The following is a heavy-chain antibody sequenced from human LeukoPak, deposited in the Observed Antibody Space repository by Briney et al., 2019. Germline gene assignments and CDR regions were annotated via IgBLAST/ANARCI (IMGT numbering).Heavy chain of an antibody. V-gene: IGHV1-69*05. Sequence: GASVKVSCKASGGTFSSYAISWVRQAPGQGLEWMGGIIPIFGTANYAQKFQGRVTITTDESTSTAYMELSSLRSEDTAVYYCARASRAEPLPGMYAVTLDYWGQGTLVTVSS. CDR1: GGTFSSYA. CDR3: ARASRAEPLPGMYAVTLDY. CDR2: IIPIFGTA. D-gene: IGHD2-8*01. J-gene: IGHJ4*02.